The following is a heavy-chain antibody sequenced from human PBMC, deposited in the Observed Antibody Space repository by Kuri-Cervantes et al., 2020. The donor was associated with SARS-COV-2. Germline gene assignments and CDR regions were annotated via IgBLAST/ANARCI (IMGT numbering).Heavy chain of an antibody. CDR2: IKQDGSGK. CDR3: ARKRNNYESWSGPIYYFDF. V-gene: IGHV3-7*01. CDR1: GFTFSSYC. D-gene: IGHD3-3*01. Sequence: GESLKISCAASGFTFSSYCMSWVRQAPGKGLEWVANIKQDGSGKYYVDSVKGRFTISRDNAKNSLYLQMNSLRAEDTAVYYCARKRNNYESWSGPIYYFDFWGQGTLVTVSS. J-gene: IGHJ4*02.